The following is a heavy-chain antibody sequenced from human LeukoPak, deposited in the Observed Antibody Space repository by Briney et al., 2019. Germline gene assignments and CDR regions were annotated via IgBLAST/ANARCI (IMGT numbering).Heavy chain of an antibody. CDR3: ARIAAAGI. CDR1: GFPFITYG. J-gene: IGHJ4*02. V-gene: IGHV3-30*02. D-gene: IGHD6-13*01. Sequence: PGGSLRLSCTAPGFPFITYGLHWVRQAPGKGLEWVAFIRFDGSTEYYADSVKGRFTISRDNSKNTLYLQMNGLRAEDTAVYYCARIAAAGIWGQGTLVTVSS. CDR2: IRFDGSTE.